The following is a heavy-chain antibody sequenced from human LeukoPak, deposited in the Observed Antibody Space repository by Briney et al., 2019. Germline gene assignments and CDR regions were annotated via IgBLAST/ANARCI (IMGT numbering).Heavy chain of an antibody. D-gene: IGHD6-6*01. CDR3: VREYSSSSGRAFDI. CDR2: ISTDVSST. J-gene: IGHJ3*02. Sequence: GGSLRLSCAASGFTVSTDWMTWVRQAPGKGLVWVSRISTDVSSTNSADSVKGRLTISRDNAKNTLYLQMNSLRAEDTAVYYCVREYSSSSGRAFDIWGQGTMVTVSP. V-gene: IGHV3-74*01. CDR1: GFTVSTDW.